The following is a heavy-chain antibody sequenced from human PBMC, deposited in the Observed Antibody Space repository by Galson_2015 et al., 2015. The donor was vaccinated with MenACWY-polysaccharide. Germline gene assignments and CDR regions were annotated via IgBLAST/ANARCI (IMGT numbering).Heavy chain of an antibody. D-gene: IGHD3-22*01. Sequence: SVKVSCKASGYTFTTYEINWVRQAPGQGLEWMGWMNPNGGNTGYAQKFQGRVTMTRNTSISIAYLELSSLRSEDTAVYYCARGGKYYYDSSGYLNWFDPWGQGTLVTVSS. CDR2: MNPNGGNT. V-gene: IGHV1-8*01. CDR1: GYTFTTYE. CDR3: ARGGKYYYDSSGYLNWFDP. J-gene: IGHJ5*02.